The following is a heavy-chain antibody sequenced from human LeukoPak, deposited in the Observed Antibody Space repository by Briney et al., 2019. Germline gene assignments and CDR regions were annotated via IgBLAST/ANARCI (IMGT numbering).Heavy chain of an antibody. CDR2: IYTSGST. J-gene: IGHJ6*03. Sequence: PSETLSLTCTVSGGSISSYYWSWIRQPAGKGLEWIGRIYTSGSTNYNPSLKSRVTMSVDTSKNQFSLKLSSVTAADTAVYYCARGIAAAGFYYYYYYMDVWGKGTTVTVSS. D-gene: IGHD6-13*01. CDR1: GGSISSYY. CDR3: ARGIAAAGFYYYYYYMDV. V-gene: IGHV4-4*07.